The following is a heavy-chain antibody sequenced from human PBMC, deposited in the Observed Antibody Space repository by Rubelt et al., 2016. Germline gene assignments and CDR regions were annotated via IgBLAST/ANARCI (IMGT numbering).Heavy chain of an antibody. CDR1: GLTFSIYA. CDR2: VSGSGGIT. V-gene: IGHV3-23*01. CDR3: AKATSGWSGDSLDY. D-gene: IGHD6-19*01. J-gene: IGHJ4*02. Sequence: GGSLRLSCAASGLTFSIYAMNWVRQAPGKGLEWVSVVSGSGGITYYADSVKGRFTISRDNSKNTLYVQMRSLRAEDTALYYCAKATSGWSGDSLDYWGQGTLVTVSS.